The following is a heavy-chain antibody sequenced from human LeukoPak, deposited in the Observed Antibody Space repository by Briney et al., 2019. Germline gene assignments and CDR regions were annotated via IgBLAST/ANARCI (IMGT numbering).Heavy chain of an antibody. D-gene: IGHD2-2*01. CDR1: GFTFSSYS. CDR3: ARGGDIVVVPAAMGEANWFDP. CDR2: ISSSSSYI. Sequence: GGSLRLSCAASGFTFSSYSMNWVRQAPGKGLEWVSSISSSSSYIYYADSVKGRFTISRDNAKNSLYLQMNSLRAEDTAVYYCARGGDIVVVPAAMGEANWFDPWGQGTLVTASS. J-gene: IGHJ5*02. V-gene: IGHV3-21*01.